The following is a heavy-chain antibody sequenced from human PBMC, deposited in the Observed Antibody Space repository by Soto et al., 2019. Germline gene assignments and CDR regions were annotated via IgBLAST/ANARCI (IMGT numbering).Heavy chain of an antibody. CDR2: IYYSGST. CDR1: GGSISSGGYY. D-gene: IGHD5-18*01. V-gene: IGHV4-31*03. J-gene: IGHJ6*02. Sequence: QVQLQESGPGLVKPSQTLSLTCTVSGGSISSGGYYWSWIRQHPGKGLEWIGYIYYSGSTYYNPSVKIRVTISVDTSKNQFSLKLSSVTAADTAVYYCARWLLSKLGYGMDVWGQGTTVTVSS. CDR3: ARWLLSKLGYGMDV.